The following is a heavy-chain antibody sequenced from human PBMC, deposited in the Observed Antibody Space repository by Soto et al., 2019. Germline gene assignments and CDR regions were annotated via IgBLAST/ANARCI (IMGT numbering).Heavy chain of an antibody. V-gene: IGHV3-23*01. CDR3: AKHLYYDSSGYYTN. Sequence: PGGSLRLSCAVSGFTFSDYAMSWVRQAPGKGLEWVSSLSGSGGSTYYADSVKGRFTISRDNSKNTLYLQMNSLRAEDTAVYYCAKHLYYDSSGYYTNWGQGTLVTVSS. J-gene: IGHJ4*02. CDR2: LSGSGGST. CDR1: GFTFSDYA. D-gene: IGHD3-22*01.